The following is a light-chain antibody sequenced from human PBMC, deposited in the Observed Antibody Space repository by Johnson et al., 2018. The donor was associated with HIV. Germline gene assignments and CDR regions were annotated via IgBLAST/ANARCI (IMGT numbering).Light chain of an antibody. CDR2: DNN. Sequence: QSVLTQPPSVSAAPGQTVTISCSGSSSNVGSSFVSWYRQVPGTAPKLLIYDNNKRPSGIPDRFSGSKSGPSATLGITGLQTGDEADYYCGTWDSSLSAGGANYVFGTGTKVTVL. CDR1: SSNVGSSF. J-gene: IGLJ1*01. CDR3: GTWDSSLSAGGANYV. V-gene: IGLV1-51*01.